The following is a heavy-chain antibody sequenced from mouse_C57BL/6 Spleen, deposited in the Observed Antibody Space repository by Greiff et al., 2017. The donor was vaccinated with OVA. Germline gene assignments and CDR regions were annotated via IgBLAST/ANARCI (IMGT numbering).Heavy chain of an antibody. CDR1: GFTFSSYG. J-gene: IGHJ2*01. D-gene: IGHD2-3*01. CDR2: ISSGGSYT. V-gene: IGHV5-6*01. CDR3: ARHYDLGGGFDY. Sequence: EVHLVESGGDLVKPGGSLKLSCAASGFTFSSYGMSWVRQTPDKRLEWVATISSGGSYTYYPDSVKGRFTISRDNAKNTLYLKMSSLKSEDTAMYYCARHYDLGGGFDYWGQGTTLTVSS.